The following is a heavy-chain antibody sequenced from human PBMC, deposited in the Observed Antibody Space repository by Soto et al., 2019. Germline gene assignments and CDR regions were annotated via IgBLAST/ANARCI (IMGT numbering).Heavy chain of an antibody. D-gene: IGHD4-17*01. J-gene: IGHJ4*02. CDR3: ARGMTTVTTFDY. V-gene: IGHV4-30-2*01. CDR1: GGSISSGGYS. CDR2: IYHSGST. Sequence: PSETLSLTCAVSGGSISSGGYSWSWIRQPPGKGLEWIGYIYHSGSTYYNPSPKSQVTISVDRSKNQFSLKLSSVTAADTAVYYCARGMTTVTTFDYWGQGTLVTVSS.